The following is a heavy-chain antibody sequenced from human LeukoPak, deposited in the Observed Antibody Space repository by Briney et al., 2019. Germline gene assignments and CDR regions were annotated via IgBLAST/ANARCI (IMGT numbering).Heavy chain of an antibody. CDR2: IYYSGST. CDR3: AGGIYGLAPNPWDWFDP. CDR1: GGSISSSSHY. D-gene: IGHD2/OR15-2a*01. V-gene: IGHV4-39*07. J-gene: IGHJ5*02. Sequence: SETLSLTCTVSGGSISSSSHYWGWIRQPPGKGLEWIGSIYYSGSTYYNPSLKSRVTISVDTSKNQFSLKLSSVTAADTAVYYCAGGIYGLAPNPWDWFDPWGQGTLVTVSS.